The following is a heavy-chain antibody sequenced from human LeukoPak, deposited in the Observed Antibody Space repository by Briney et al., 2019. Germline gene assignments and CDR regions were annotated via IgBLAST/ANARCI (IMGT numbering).Heavy chain of an antibody. Sequence: PSESLSLTCTVSGDSISHYYWSWIRQPAGKGLEWIGRIFSTGSTDYNPSLKSRATMSVDTSKNQFAVKVNSVAAADTAVYYCARGLAVGADWALDYWGQGTLVTVSS. CDR2: IFSTGST. D-gene: IGHD2-2*01. V-gene: IGHV4-4*07. CDR3: ARGLAVGADWALDY. J-gene: IGHJ4*02. CDR1: GDSISHYY.